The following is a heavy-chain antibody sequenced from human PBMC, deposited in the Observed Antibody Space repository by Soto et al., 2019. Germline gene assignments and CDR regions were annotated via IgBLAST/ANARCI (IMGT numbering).Heavy chain of an antibody. V-gene: IGHV1-69*13. CDR3: TTGYCSGGSCYEGYYYYYGMDV. CDR1: GGTFSSYA. CDR2: IIPIFGTA. D-gene: IGHD2-15*01. J-gene: IGHJ6*02. Sequence: SVKVSGKASGGTFSSYAISWVRQAPGQGLEWMGGIIPIFGTANYAQKFQGRVTITADESTSTAYMELSSLRSEDTAVYYCTTGYCSGGSCYEGYYYYYGMDVWGQGTTVTVSS.